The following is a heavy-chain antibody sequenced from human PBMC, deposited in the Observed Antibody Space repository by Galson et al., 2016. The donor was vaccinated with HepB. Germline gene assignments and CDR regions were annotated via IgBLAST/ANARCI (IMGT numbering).Heavy chain of an antibody. CDR2: INHDGST. V-gene: IGHV4-34*01. CDR1: GGFFRGYY. Sequence: ETLSLTCAVYGGFFRGYYWSWIRQPPGKGLEWIGEINHDGSTNYNPSLESRVTISVDTSKKQFSLKLTSVTAADTAVYYCAGVDHYVRSGFDHWGQGTLVTVSS. D-gene: IGHD3-22*01. CDR3: AGVDHYVRSGFDH. J-gene: IGHJ4*02.